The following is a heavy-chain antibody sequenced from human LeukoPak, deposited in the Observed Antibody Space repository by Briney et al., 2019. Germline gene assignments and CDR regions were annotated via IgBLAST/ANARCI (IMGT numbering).Heavy chain of an antibody. Sequence: GGSLRLSCAASGFPFSTYAMAWVRQAPGKGLQRVSTLTGSGGTTYYADSVKGRFTISRDNSKNTLYLQMNSLRVEDTAVYYCAKDYGYSPYYFDYWGQGTLVTVSS. CDR2: LTGSGGTT. J-gene: IGHJ4*02. CDR3: AKDYGYSPYYFDY. CDR1: GFPFSTYA. V-gene: IGHV3-23*01. D-gene: IGHD5-18*01.